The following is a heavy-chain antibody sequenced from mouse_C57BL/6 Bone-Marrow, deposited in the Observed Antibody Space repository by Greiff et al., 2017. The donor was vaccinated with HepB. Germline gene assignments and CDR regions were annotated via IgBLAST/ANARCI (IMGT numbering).Heavy chain of an antibody. CDR2: IYPGDGDT. Sequence: VKPGASVKISCKASGYAFSSSWMNWVKQRPGKGLEWIGRIYPGDGDTNYNGKFKGKATLTADKSSSTAYMQLSSLTSEDSAVYFCARGITTVVDQYYFDYWGQGTTLTVSS. CDR1: GYAFSSSW. CDR3: ARGITTVVDQYYFDY. J-gene: IGHJ2*01. D-gene: IGHD1-1*01. V-gene: IGHV1-82*01.